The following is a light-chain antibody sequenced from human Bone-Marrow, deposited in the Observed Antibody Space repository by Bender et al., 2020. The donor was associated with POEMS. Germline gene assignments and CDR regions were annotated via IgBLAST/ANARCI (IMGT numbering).Light chain of an antibody. CDR2: DVS. Sequence: TQPPSVSVSPGQTASITCSGDDLGDKYVSWYQQHPGKAPKLMIYDVSERPSGVPDRFSGSKSGNTASLTISGLQAEDEADYYCCSYAGSYTYVLFGGGTKLTVL. J-gene: IGLJ2*01. CDR3: CSYAGSYTYVL. CDR1: DLGDKY. V-gene: IGLV2-11*01.